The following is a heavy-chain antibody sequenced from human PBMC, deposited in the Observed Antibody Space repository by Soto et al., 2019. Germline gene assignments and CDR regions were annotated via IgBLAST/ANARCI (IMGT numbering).Heavy chain of an antibody. Sequence: QVQLVESGGGVVQPGRSLRLSCAASGFTFSSYGMQWVRQSPGEGPEWVAIVANDGSNQYYAESVKGRFTTSRDNSKTTVFLEMDSLRPEDTAVYYFARSSGGSSWYAPDYWGQGTVVTVSS. D-gene: IGHD6-13*01. CDR2: VANDGSNQ. CDR3: ARSSGGSSWYAPDY. V-gene: IGHV3-30*03. CDR1: GFTFSSYG. J-gene: IGHJ4*02.